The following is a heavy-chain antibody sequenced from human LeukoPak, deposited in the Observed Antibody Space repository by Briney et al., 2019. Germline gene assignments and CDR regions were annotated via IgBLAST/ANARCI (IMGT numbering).Heavy chain of an antibody. V-gene: IGHV3-30*02. CDR2: IRYDGSNK. J-gene: IGHJ4*02. CDR1: GFTFSSYG. D-gene: IGHD3-10*01. Sequence: GGSLRLSCAASGFTFSSYGMHWVRQAPGKGLEWVAFIRYDGSNKYYADSVKGRFTISRDNAKNSLFLQMNSLRAEDTAVYYCARARGTGPGAHFDYWGQGTLVIVSS. CDR3: ARARGTGPGAHFDY.